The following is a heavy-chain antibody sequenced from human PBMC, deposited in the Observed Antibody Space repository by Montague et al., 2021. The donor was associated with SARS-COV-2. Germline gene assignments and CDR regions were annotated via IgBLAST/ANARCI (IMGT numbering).Heavy chain of an antibody. V-gene: IGHV4-4*07. CDR1: GASITTYY. J-gene: IGHJ5*02. D-gene: IGHD3-16*01. CDR2: IHTSGNT. CDR3: AREATSWLDEFMGVWFDP. Sequence: SETLSLTCTVSGASITTYYWSWIRRSAGKGLEWIGRIHTSGNTNYNPTLRSRVTMSVDTSKNQFSLKLNSVTAAGTAVYSCAREATSWLDEFMGVWFDPWGLLTLVPVSS.